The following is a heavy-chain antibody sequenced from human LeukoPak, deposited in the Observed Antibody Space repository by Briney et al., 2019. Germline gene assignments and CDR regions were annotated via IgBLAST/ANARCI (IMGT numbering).Heavy chain of an antibody. D-gene: IGHD3-10*01. CDR1: GGSISSSNW. V-gene: IGHV4-4*02. J-gene: IGHJ6*03. Sequence: SETLSLTCAVSGGSISSSNWWSWVRQPPGKGLERIGEIYHSGSTNYNPSLKSRVTISVDKSTNQFSLKLSSVTAADTAVYYCARVRGWFGDLRAYYYYYYMDVWGKGTTVTVSS. CDR3: ARVRGWFGDLRAYYYYYYMDV. CDR2: IYHSGST.